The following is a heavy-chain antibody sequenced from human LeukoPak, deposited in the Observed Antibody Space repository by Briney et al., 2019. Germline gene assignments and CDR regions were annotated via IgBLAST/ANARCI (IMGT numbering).Heavy chain of an antibody. CDR2: ISYDASNK. D-gene: IGHD5-12*01. CDR3: AKDLLGAYVDEADY. Sequence: PGGSLRLSCAASGFTFSSYTMHWVRQAPGKGLEWVAVISYDASNKYYADSVKGRFTISRDNPKNTLYLQMNSLRAEDTAVYYCAKDLLGAYVDEADYWGQGTLVTVSS. V-gene: IGHV3-30*04. CDR1: GFTFSSYT. J-gene: IGHJ4*02.